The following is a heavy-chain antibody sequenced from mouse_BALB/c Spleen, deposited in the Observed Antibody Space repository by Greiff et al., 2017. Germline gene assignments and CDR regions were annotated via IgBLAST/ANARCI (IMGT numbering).Heavy chain of an antibody. Sequence: QVQLQQSGAELVRPGASVTLSCKASGYTFTDYEMHWVKQTPVHGLEWIGAIDPETGGTAYNQKFKGKATLTADKSSSTAYMELRSLTSEDSAVYYCTRGDRYDVEYYAMDDWGQGTSVTVSS. CDR3: TRGDRYDVEYYAMDD. CDR1: GYTFTDYE. CDR2: IDPETGGT. J-gene: IGHJ4*01. V-gene: IGHV1-15*01. D-gene: IGHD2-14*01.